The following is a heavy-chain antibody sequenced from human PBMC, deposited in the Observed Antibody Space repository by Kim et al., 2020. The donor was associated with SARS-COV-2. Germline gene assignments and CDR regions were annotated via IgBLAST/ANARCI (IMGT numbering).Heavy chain of an antibody. CDR2: IYPGDSDT. CDR1: GYSFTSYW. V-gene: IGHV5-51*01. D-gene: IGHD2-21*02. CDR3: ARQQDIVVVTAPKRNAFDI. J-gene: IGHJ3*02. Sequence: GESLQISCQGSGYSFTSYWIGWVRQMPGKGLEWMGIIYPGDSDTRYSPSFQGQVTISADKSISTAYLQWSSLKASDTAMYYCARQQDIVVVTAPKRNAFDIWGQGTMVTVSS.